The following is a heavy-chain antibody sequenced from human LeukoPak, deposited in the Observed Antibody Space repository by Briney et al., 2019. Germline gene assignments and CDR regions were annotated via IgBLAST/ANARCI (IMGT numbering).Heavy chain of an antibody. CDR1: GYTFTGYY. CDR2: INPNSGNT. J-gene: IGHJ5*02. V-gene: IGHV1-8*02. CDR3: ARGAVVVPAAYNWFDP. D-gene: IGHD2-2*01. Sequence: ASVKVSCKASGYTFTGYYMHWVRQAPGQGLEWMGRINPNSGNTGYAQKFQGRVTMTRNTSISTAYMELSSLRSEDTAVYYCARGAVVVPAAYNWFDPWGQRTLVTVSS.